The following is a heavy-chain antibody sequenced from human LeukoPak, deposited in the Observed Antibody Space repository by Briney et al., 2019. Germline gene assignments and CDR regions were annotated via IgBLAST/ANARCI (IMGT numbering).Heavy chain of an antibody. Sequence: PSETLSLTCTVSGGSISSSSYYWGWIRQPPGKGLEWIGSIYYSGSTYYNPSLKSRVTISVDTSKNRFSLKLSSVTAADTAVYYCARITYYYGSGSYVDYWGQGTLVTVSS. CDR3: ARITYYYGSGSYVDY. CDR2: IYYSGST. J-gene: IGHJ4*02. CDR1: GGSISSSSYY. V-gene: IGHV4-39*01. D-gene: IGHD3-10*01.